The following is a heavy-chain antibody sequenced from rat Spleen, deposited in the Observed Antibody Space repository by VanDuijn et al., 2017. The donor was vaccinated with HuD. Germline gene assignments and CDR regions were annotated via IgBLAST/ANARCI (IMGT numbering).Heavy chain of an antibody. J-gene: IGHJ4*01. CDR2: TSYDGSTT. D-gene: IGHD1-12*02. CDR1: GFTFTNYN. V-gene: IGHV5-7*01. Sequence: EVQLVESDGGLVQPGRSLKLSCAASGFTFTNYNMAWVRQAPKKGLEWVATTSYDGSTTNYRGSVKGRFTISRDNAKSTLYLQMDSLRSEDTATYYCARQNYYDGSYYSYVMDAWGQGASVTVSS. CDR3: ARQNYYDGSYYSYVMDA.